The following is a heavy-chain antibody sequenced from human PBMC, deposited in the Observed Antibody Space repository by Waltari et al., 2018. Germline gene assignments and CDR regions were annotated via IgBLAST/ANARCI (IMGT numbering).Heavy chain of an antibody. D-gene: IGHD6-19*01. CDR3: AKGETTGWYRCXDY. J-gene: IGHJ4*02. CDR1: GFTFTSYA. V-gene: IGHV3-23*01. CDR2: IXASGHXT. Sequence: VQLXDSGGDXTQPGGSLRXSCVASGFTFTSYAMSWVRQVPGKGLEXVSSIXASGHXTCYADSVKGXFSISRDNSKNTVYLQMXSLRAEDTAXYXCAKGETTGWYRCXDYWGQGXQVTVSS.